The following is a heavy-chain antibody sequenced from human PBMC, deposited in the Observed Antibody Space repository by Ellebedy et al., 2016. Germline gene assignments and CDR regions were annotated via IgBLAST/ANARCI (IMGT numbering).Heavy chain of an antibody. Sequence: GESLKISCAASGFTFSNAWMNWVRQAPGKGLEWVGRIKSKTDVGAADYAAPVKGRFTISRDDSKNTLYLQMNSLKTEDTAVYFCTTVYRYNYDSAWGQGTLVTVSS. CDR2: IKSKTDVGAA. CDR3: TTVYRYNYDSA. CDR1: GFTFSNAW. V-gene: IGHV3-15*01. J-gene: IGHJ5*02. D-gene: IGHD5-18*01.